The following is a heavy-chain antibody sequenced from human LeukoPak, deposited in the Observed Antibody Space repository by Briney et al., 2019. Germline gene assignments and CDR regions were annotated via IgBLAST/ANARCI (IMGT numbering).Heavy chain of an antibody. CDR2: IWYHGSNR. Sequence: GGSLRLSCAASGFTFSSYGMHWVRQAPAKGLEWVAVIWYHGSNRYYADSVKGRFTISRDNSKNKLYLQMNSLRAEETAVYYCAKHEVAETGKVDYWGRGTRVTVSS. CDR1: GFTFSSYG. D-gene: IGHD6-13*01. J-gene: IGHJ4*02. V-gene: IGHV3-33*06. CDR3: AKHEVAETGKVDY.